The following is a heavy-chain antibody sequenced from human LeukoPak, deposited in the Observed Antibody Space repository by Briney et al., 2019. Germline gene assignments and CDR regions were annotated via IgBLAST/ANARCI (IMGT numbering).Heavy chain of an antibody. CDR2: KRFDRDNE. V-gene: IGHV3-30*02. CDR3: AKDNSGWAFDY. J-gene: IGHJ4*02. Sequence: PGGSLRLSCVASGFTFSSYNIHWVRQAPGKGLEWVSFKRFDRDNEDYADFVKGRFTVSRDNSQKMVFLQMNSLRPEDTAVYYCAKDNSGWAFDYWGQGTLVAVSS. CDR1: GFTFSSYN. D-gene: IGHD5-12*01.